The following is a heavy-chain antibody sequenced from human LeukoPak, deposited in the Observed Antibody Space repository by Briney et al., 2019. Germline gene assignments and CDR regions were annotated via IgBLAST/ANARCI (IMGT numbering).Heavy chain of an antibody. Sequence: GPSVNVSCKASGYTFTSYGITWVRQAPGQGLEWLGWISGYNGNTDYTQKLQGRVTMTTDTSTNTAYMDLRSLRSDDTAVYYCARDYDYVWGSYRHTPDHWGQGTLVTVSS. CDR1: GYTFTSYG. CDR2: ISGYNGNT. D-gene: IGHD3-16*02. J-gene: IGHJ4*02. CDR3: ARDYDYVWGSYRHTPDH. V-gene: IGHV1-18*01.